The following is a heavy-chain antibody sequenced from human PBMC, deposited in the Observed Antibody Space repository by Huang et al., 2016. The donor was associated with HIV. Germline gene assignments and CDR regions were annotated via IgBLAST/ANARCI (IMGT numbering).Heavy chain of an antibody. Sequence: EVQLLESGGGLVRPGGSLRLSCAASGVTFSRYAMSWVRQGPGKWLEWVSVISGKSETSDYTDSVKGRFTISRDNSKSTVSIQMHSLRGEDTAVYYCAKGRATILDRLDSWGQGTLVTVSS. V-gene: IGHV3-23*01. CDR3: AKGRATILDRLDS. J-gene: IGHJ4*02. CDR1: GVTFSRYA. CDR2: ISGKSETS. D-gene: IGHD3-3*01.